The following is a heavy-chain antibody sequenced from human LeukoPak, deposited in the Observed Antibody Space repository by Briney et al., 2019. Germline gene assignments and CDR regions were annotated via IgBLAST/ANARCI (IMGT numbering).Heavy chain of an antibody. V-gene: IGHV3-33*01. Sequence: GRSLRLSCAASGFTFSDYGIHWVRQAPGQGLEWVALIWYDGSKKYYADSVKGRFTTSRDNTKNTLYLQLNSLRADDTAVYYCARAHSSSSTFDLWGQGTLVTVSS. CDR1: GFTFSDYG. J-gene: IGHJ4*02. CDR2: IWYDGSKK. D-gene: IGHD6-6*01. CDR3: ARAHSSSSTFDL.